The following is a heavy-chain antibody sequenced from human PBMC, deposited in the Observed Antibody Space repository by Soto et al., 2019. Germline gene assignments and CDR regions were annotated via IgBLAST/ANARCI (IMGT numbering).Heavy chain of an antibody. D-gene: IGHD6-19*01. J-gene: IGHJ4*02. CDR3: AKDLWSSGWGTGVDY. CDR1: GFTFSSYA. Sequence: EVQLLESGGGLVQPGASLRLSCAASGFTFSSYAMSWVRQAPGKGLEWVSAISGSGGSTYYADSVKGRFTISRDNSKNTLYLQMNSLRAEDTAVYYCAKDLWSSGWGTGVDYWGQGTLVTVSS. CDR2: ISGSGGST. V-gene: IGHV3-23*01.